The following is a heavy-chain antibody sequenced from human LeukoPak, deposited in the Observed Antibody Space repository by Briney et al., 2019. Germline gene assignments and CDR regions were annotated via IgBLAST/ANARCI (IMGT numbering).Heavy chain of an antibody. V-gene: IGHV4-39*07. Sequence: SETLSLTCTVSGGSISSSSYYWGWIRQPPGKGLEWIGRIYYSGSTYYNPSLKSRVTISVDTSKNQFSLKLSSVTAADTAVYYCARDVRVVNYYYYYYMDVWGKGTTVTVSS. CDR2: IYYSGST. D-gene: IGHD3-3*01. CDR1: GGSISSSSYY. CDR3: ARDVRVVNYYYYYYMDV. J-gene: IGHJ6*03.